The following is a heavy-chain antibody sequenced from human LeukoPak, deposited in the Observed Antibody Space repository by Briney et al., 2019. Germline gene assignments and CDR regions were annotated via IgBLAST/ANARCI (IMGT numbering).Heavy chain of an antibody. J-gene: IGHJ6*03. CDR1: GYTFTSYG. V-gene: IGHV1-18*01. CDR2: IGAYNGNP. D-gene: IGHD6-13*01. CDR3: VRAGNYYYMDV. Sequence: ASVKVSCKASGYTFTSYGISWVRQAPGQGLEWMGWIGAYNGNPTYAQNLQGRVTMTTDTSTSTAYMELRSLRSDDTAVYYCVRAGNYYYMDVWGKGTTVTVSS.